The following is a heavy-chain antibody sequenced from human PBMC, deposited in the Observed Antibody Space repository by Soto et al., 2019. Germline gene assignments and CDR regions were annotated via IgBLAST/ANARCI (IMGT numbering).Heavy chain of an antibody. CDR2: IKSDGSST. CDR3: ARSDWFDP. J-gene: IGHJ5*02. V-gene: IGHV3-74*01. Sequence: PGGSLRLSCAASGFTFSTYWMHWVRQAPGKGLVWVSRIKSDGSSTTYADSVKGRFTISRDNAKNTLYLQMNSLRVEDTAVYYCARSDWFDPWGQGNLVTVSS. CDR1: GFTFSTYW.